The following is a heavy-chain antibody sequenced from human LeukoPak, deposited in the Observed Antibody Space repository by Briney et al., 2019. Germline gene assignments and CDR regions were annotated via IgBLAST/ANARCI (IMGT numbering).Heavy chain of an antibody. CDR1: GGTFSSYA. J-gene: IGHJ4*02. CDR2: IIPIFGTA. Sequence: SVKVSCKASGGTFSSYAISWVRQAPGQGLEWMGGIIPIFGTANYAQKFQGRVTITADESTSTAYMELSSLRSEDTAVYYCARGLYYDSSGKYYFDYWGQGTLVTVSS. V-gene: IGHV1-69*13. CDR3: ARGLYYDSSGKYYFDY. D-gene: IGHD3-22*01.